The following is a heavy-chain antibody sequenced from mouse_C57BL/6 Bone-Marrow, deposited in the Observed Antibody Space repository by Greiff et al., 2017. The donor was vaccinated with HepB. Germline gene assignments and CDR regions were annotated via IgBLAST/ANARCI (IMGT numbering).Heavy chain of an antibody. D-gene: IGHD2-12*01. Sequence: VQLQQSGPVLVKPGASVKMSCKASGYTFTDYYMNWVKQSHGKSLEWIGVINPYNGGTSYNQKFKGKATLTVDKSSSTAYMELNSLTSEDSAVYYWARSPVDDASFAYWGQGTLVTVSA. CDR3: ARSPVDDASFAY. V-gene: IGHV1-19*01. J-gene: IGHJ3*01. CDR1: GYTFTDYY. CDR2: INPYNGGT.